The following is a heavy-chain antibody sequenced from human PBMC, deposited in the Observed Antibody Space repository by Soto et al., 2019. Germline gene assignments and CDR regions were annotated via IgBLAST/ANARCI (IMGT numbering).Heavy chain of an antibody. J-gene: IGHJ6*02. CDR3: AADHSSSWYWGYYGMDV. D-gene: IGHD6-13*01. Sequence: GASVKVSCKASGFTFTSSAVQWVRQARGQRLGWIGWIVVGSGNTNYAQKFQERVTITRDMSTSTAYMELSSLRSEDTAVYYCAADHSSSWYWGYYGMDVWGQGTTVTVSS. V-gene: IGHV1-58*01. CDR2: IVVGSGNT. CDR1: GFTFTSSA.